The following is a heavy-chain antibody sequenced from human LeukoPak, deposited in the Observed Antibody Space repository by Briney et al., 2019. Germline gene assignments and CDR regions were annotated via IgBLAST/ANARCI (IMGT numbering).Heavy chain of an antibody. D-gene: IGHD4-23*01. Sequence: SVKVSCKASGGTFSSYAISWVRQAPGQGLEWMGGIIPIFGTANYAQKFQGRVTITTDESMSTAYMELSSLRSEDTAVYYCTRETPSRYFDYWGQGTLVTVSS. V-gene: IGHV1-69*05. CDR1: GGTFSSYA. CDR3: TRETPSRYFDY. J-gene: IGHJ4*02. CDR2: IIPIFGTA.